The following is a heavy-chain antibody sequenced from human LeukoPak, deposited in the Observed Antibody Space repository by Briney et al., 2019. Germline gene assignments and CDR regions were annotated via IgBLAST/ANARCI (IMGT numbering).Heavy chain of an antibody. CDR1: GFTFTNYA. V-gene: IGHV3-23*01. D-gene: IGHD1-26*01. CDR2: ISGSGSST. Sequence: GGSLRLSCVASGFTFTNYAMSWVRQTPGKGLEWVSFISGSGSSTYYAGSVRGRFTISRDNSKNALYLLMNNLRAEDTAIYYCATEWYTGTSLHYTYWGQGTLVTVSS. CDR3: ATEWYTGTSLHYTY. J-gene: IGHJ4*02.